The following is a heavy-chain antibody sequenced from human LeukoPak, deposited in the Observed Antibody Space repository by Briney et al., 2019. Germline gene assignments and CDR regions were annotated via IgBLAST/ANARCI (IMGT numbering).Heavy chain of an antibody. CDR2: INPNSGGT. CDR1: GYTFTGYY. V-gene: IGHV1-2*02. J-gene: IGHJ6*03. Sequence: ASVKVSCKASGYTFTGYYMHWVRQAPGQGLEWMGWINPNSGGTNYAQKFQGRVTMTRDTSISTAYMELSRLRSDDTAVYYCARGFGELYYHYYYMDVWGKGTTVTVSS. CDR3: ARGFGELYYHYYYMDV. D-gene: IGHD3-10*01.